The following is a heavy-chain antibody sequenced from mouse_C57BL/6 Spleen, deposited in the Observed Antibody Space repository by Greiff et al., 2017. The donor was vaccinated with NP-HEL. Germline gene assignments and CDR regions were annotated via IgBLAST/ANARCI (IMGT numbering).Heavy chain of an antibody. Sequence: QVQLQQPGAELVRPGSSVKLSCKASGYTFTSYWLDWVKQRPGQGLEWIGNIYPSDSATHYNQKFKDKATLTVDKSSSTAYMQLSSLTSEDSAVYYCARDGRGGFDYWGQGTTLTVSS. CDR3: ARDGRGGFDY. CDR2: IYPSDSAT. CDR1: GYTFTSYW. D-gene: IGHD2-3*01. V-gene: IGHV1-61*01. J-gene: IGHJ2*01.